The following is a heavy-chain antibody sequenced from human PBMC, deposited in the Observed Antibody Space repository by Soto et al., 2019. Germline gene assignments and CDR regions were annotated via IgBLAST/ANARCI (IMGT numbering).Heavy chain of an antibody. J-gene: IGHJ4*02. CDR2: IYSGGYT. CDR1: GFTVSNNY. D-gene: IGHD3-10*01. CDR3: AAAGGGGGY. Sequence: VQLVESGGGLIQPGGSLRLSCAVSGFTVSNNYMSWVRQAPGKGLEGVSVIYSGGYTAYGDSVKGRFTISRDNSKNPLDLKNNSLRAADPAWFFGAAAGGGGGYWGQGTLVTVSS. V-gene: IGHV3-53*01.